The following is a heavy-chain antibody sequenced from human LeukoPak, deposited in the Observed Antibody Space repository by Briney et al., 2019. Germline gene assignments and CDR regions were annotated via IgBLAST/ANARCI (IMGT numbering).Heavy chain of an antibody. V-gene: IGHV1-69*06. CDR1: GRTLSSYA. CDR2: ILPIFRKA. D-gene: IGHD5/OR15-5a*01. Sequence: SVKLSCQASGRTLSSYAISWVRQPPGHGLEWMGGILPIFRKANYAQQFRGRVTITADISTRTAYMELSSLRSEDTAVYYCARDNESRDHPHFDYWGQGTLVTVSS. J-gene: IGHJ4*02. CDR3: ARDNESRDHPHFDY.